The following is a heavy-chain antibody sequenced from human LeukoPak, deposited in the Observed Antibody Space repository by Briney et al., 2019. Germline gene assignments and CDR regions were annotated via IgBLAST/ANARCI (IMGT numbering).Heavy chain of an antibody. D-gene: IGHD6-19*01. V-gene: IGHV3-66*04. Sequence: GGSLRLSCAAPGITVNSTYISWVRQAPGKGLEWVSVAYSDGNTYYAGSVKGRFTISRDNSKNTLFLQMNSLRAEDTAVYYCARLFGSGWPGYFYYAMDVWGQGTTVAVSS. CDR1: GITVNSTY. CDR2: AYSDGNT. J-gene: IGHJ6*02. CDR3: ARLFGSGWPGYFYYAMDV.